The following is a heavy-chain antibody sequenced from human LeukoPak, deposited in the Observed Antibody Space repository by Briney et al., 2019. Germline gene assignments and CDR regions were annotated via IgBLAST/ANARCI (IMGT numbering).Heavy chain of an antibody. V-gene: IGHV1-69*06. CDR3: ARGVSSGTYYKSHYYYYMDV. J-gene: IGHJ6*03. Sequence: ASVKVSCKASGGTFSSYAISWVRQAPGQGLEWMGGIIPIFGTANYAQKFQGRVTITADKSTSTAYMELSSLRSEDTAVYFCARGVSSGTYYKSHYYYYMDVWGKGTSVTISS. D-gene: IGHD3-10*01. CDR2: IIPIFGTA. CDR1: GGTFSSYA.